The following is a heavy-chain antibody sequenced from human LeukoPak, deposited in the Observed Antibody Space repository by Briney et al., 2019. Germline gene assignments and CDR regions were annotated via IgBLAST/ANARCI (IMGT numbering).Heavy chain of an antibody. D-gene: IGHD3-10*01. V-gene: IGHV1-69*13. CDR3: ARGRYMVRGVIINDY. CDR1: GGTFSSYA. CDR2: IIPIFGTA. Sequence: SVKVSCKASGGTFSSYAISWVRQAPGPGLEWMGGIIPIFGTANYAQKFQGRATITADESTSTAYMELSSLRSEDTAVYYCARGRYMVRGVIINDYWGQGTLVTVSS. J-gene: IGHJ4*02.